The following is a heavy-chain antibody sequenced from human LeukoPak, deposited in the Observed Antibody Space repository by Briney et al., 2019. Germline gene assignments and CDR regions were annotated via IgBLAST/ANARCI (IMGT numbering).Heavy chain of an antibody. V-gene: IGHV4-59*08. Sequence: SETLSLTCTVSGGSISSYYWSWIRQPPGKGLEWIGYIYYSGSTNYNPSLKSRVTISVDTSKNQFSLKLSSVTAADTAVYYCARARITMVRGVDYWGQGTLVTVSS. J-gene: IGHJ4*02. CDR2: IYYSGST. CDR3: ARARITMVRGVDY. CDR1: GGSISSYY. D-gene: IGHD3-10*01.